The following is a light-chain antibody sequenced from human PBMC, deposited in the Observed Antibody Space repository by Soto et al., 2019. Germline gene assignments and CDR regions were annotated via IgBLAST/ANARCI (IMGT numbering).Light chain of an antibody. CDR3: QQPYSTPRA. CDR2: GAS. Sequence: DIQMTQCPSSLSASVGDSVTVTCRASQSISSYLNWYQQKPGKAPKLLIYGASSLHSGVPSRFGGSGSGTDFTLTISILQPEDFATYFCQQPYSTPRAFGQGTKLEIK. CDR1: QSISSY. V-gene: IGKV1-39*01. J-gene: IGKJ2*01.